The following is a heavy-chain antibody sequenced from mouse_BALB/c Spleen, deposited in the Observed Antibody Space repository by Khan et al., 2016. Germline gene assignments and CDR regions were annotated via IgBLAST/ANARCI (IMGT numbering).Heavy chain of an antibody. CDR1: GYSFTGFL. CDR3: GGWDYRYADAMDY. V-gene: IGHV1-37*01. Sequence: AQLKQSGPELVKPGASVKISCKASGYSFTGFLMKWVKQRHGKGLEWFGRINPYNGDTFYNQKFKGKATLTVDKSSSTAHMELLSLTSEDSAVYYCGGWDYRYADAMDYWGQGTSVTVSS. J-gene: IGHJ4*01. CDR2: INPYNGDT. D-gene: IGHD2-14*01.